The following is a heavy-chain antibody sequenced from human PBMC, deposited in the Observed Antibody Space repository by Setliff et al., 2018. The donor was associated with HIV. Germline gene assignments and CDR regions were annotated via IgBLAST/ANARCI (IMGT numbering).Heavy chain of an antibody. CDR2: IYYSGST. CDR1: GGSISSSNW. D-gene: IGHD3-22*01. CDR3: ASVYYDSSVNAFDI. V-gene: IGHV4-4*02. J-gene: IGHJ3*02. Sequence: SEALSLTCAVSGGSISSSNWWSWVRQPPGKGLEWIGEIYYSGSTYNNPSLKSRVTISVDTSKNQFSLQLSSVTAADTAVYYCASVYYDSSVNAFDIWGQGTMVTVSS.